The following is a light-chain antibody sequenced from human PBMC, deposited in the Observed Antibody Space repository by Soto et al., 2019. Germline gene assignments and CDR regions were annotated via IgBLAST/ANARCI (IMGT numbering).Light chain of an antibody. J-gene: IGLJ3*02. CDR2: DVT. CDR3: CSYVGSYSLV. CDR1: SSDVGGNKY. Sequence: QSALTQPRSVSGSPGQSVTISCTGTSSDVGGNKYVSWHQHHPGKAPKLLIYDVTKRPSGVPDRFSGSKSGNTASLTLSGLQAEDEADYYCCSYVGSYSLVFGGGTKLTVL. V-gene: IGLV2-11*01.